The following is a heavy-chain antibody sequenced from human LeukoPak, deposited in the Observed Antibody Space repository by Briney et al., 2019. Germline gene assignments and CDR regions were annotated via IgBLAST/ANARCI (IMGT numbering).Heavy chain of an antibody. J-gene: IGHJ3*02. CDR1: GFTFSNAW. V-gene: IGHV3-15*01. CDR2: IKSKTDGGTT. CDR3: TTPLGSYGQDAFDI. D-gene: IGHD5-18*01. Sequence: GGSLRLSCAASGFTFSNAWMSWVRQAPGKGLEWVGRIKSKTDGGTTDYAAPVKGRFTISRDDSKNTLYLQMNSLKTEDTAVYYCTTPLGSYGQDAFDIWGQGTMVTVSS.